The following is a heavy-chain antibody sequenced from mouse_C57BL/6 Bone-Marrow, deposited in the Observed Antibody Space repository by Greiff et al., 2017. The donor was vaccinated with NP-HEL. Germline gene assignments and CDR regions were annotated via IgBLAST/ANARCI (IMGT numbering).Heavy chain of an antibody. CDR1: GYTFTSYW. V-gene: IGHV1-5*01. CDR2: IYPGNSDT. Sequence: EVQLQESGTVLARPGASVKMSCKTSGYTFTSYWMHWVKQRPGQGLEWIGAIYPGNSDTSYNQKFKGKAKLTAVTSASTAYMELSSLTNEDSAVYYCTRSPSAYDYDPHYYAMDYWGQGTSVTVSS. J-gene: IGHJ4*01. CDR3: TRSPSAYDYDPHYYAMDY. D-gene: IGHD2-4*01.